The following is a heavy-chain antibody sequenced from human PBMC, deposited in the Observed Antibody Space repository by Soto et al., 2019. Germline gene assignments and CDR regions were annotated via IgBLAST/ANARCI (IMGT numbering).Heavy chain of an antibody. Sequence: ASVKVSCKASRYTFTSYAMHWVRQAPGQRLEWMGWINAGNGNTKYSQNFQGRVTLTRDTSTSTAYMELSSLRSEDTAVYYCARDGAVSGNANFDYWGQGTLVT. CDR3: ARDGAVSGNANFDY. V-gene: IGHV1-3*01. CDR1: RYTFTSYA. J-gene: IGHJ4*02. D-gene: IGHD3-3*01. CDR2: INAGNGNT.